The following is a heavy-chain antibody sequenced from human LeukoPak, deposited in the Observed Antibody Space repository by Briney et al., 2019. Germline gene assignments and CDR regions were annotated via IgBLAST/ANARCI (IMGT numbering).Heavy chain of an antibody. V-gene: IGHV1-69*13. CDR2: IIPIFGTA. Sequence: GASVKVSCKASGGTFSSYAISWVRQAPGQGPEWMGGIIPIFGTANYAQKFQGRVTITADESTSTAYMELSSLRSEDTAVYYCARPTRYSPSYGMDVWGQGTTVTVSS. J-gene: IGHJ6*02. CDR3: ARPTRYSPSYGMDV. CDR1: GGTFSSYA. D-gene: IGHD5-18*01.